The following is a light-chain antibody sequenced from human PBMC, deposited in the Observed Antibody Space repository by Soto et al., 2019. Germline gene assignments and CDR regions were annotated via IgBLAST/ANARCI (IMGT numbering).Light chain of an antibody. J-gene: IGLJ3*02. Sequence: QSVLTQPPSVSGAPGQRVTISCTGNSSNLGAGYDVHWYQQLPGAAPKLVIFGNRNRPSGVPDRFSGSKSGNTASLTVSGLQAEDEADYYCSSYAGSNWVFGGGTKVTVL. CDR3: SSYAGSNWV. V-gene: IGLV1-40*01. CDR1: SSNLGAGYD. CDR2: GNR.